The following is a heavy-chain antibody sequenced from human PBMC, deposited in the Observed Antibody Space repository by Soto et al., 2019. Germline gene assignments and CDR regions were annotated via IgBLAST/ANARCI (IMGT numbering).Heavy chain of an antibody. V-gene: IGHV1-46*01. CDR1: GYTFTSYY. CDR2: INPSGGST. Sequence: ASVKVSCKASGYTFTSYYMHWVRQAPGQGLEWMGIINPSGGSTSYAQKFQGRVTMTRDTSTSTVYMELSSLRSEDTAMYYCAREGRSSYSSGWYYFDYWGQGTMVTVYS. CDR3: AREGRSSYSSGWYYFDY. D-gene: IGHD6-19*01. J-gene: IGHJ4*02.